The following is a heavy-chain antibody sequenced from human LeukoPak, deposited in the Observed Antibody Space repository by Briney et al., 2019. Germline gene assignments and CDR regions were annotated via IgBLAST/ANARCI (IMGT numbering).Heavy chain of an antibody. V-gene: IGHV3-48*03. J-gene: IGHJ4*02. Sequence: GGSLRLSCVASGFIFSSYEMNWVRQAPGKGLEWVSYISSSGSTIYYADSVKGRFTISRDNAKNSLYLQMNSLRAEDTAVYYCARDRYDYVWGSYRRPFHFDYWGQGTLVTVS. CDR1: GFIFSSYE. D-gene: IGHD3-16*02. CDR2: ISSSGSTI. CDR3: ARDRYDYVWGSYRRPFHFDY.